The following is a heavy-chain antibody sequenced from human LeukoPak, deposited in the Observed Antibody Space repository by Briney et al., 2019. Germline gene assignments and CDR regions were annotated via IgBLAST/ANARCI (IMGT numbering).Heavy chain of an antibody. CDR2: INAGNGNT. D-gene: IGHD3-10*01. Sequence: GASVKVSCKASGYTFTSYAMHWVRQAPGQRLEWMGWINAGNGNTKYSQKFQGRVTITRDTSASTAYMELSSLRSEDTAVYYCAGALKLLWFGELSDIDYWGQGTLVTVSS. CDR1: GYTFTSYA. V-gene: IGHV1-3*01. CDR3: AGALKLLWFGELSDIDY. J-gene: IGHJ4*02.